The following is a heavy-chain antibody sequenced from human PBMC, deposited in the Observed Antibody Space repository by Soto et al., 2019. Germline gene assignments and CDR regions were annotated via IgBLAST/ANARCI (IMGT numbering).Heavy chain of an antibody. V-gene: IGHV4-34*01. J-gene: IGHJ6*02. D-gene: IGHD6-6*01. CDR1: GGSFSGYY. Sequence: LSLTCAVYGGSFSGYYWSWIRQPPGKGLEWIGEINHSGSTNYNPSLKSRVTISVDTSKNQFSLKLSSVTAADTAVYYCARLEYSSSSGKGGYYYYGMDVWGQGTTVTVSS. CDR3: ARLEYSSSSGKGGYYYYGMDV. CDR2: INHSGST.